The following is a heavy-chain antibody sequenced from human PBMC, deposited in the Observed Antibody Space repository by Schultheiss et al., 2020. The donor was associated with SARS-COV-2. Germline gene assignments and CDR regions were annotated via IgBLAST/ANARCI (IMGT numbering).Heavy chain of an antibody. D-gene: IGHD6-19*01. V-gene: IGHV4-61*02. CDR3: ARERRSLWQWLVWFDP. CDR1: GGSISSGSYY. Sequence: SETLSLTCTVSGGSISSGSYYWSWIRQPAGKGLEWIGRIHTSESTNYNPSLKSRVTISVDTSKTQFSLKLSTVTAAVTAVYYCARERRSLWQWLVWFDPWGQGTLVTVSA. J-gene: IGHJ5*02. CDR2: IHTSEST.